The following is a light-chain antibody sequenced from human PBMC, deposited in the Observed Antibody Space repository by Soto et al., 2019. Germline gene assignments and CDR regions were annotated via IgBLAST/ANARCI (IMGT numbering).Light chain of an antibody. CDR3: NSFTSSHPLPYV. V-gene: IGLV2-14*01. Sequence: QSVLTQPASVSGSSGQSITISCSGTNSDIGSYNYVSWYLQHPGKAPKLIVFEVSNRPSGISDRFSGSKSGNTAYLTISGIQTEDEAVYYCNSFTSSHPLPYVLGTGNKVTVL. CDR1: NSDIGSYNY. CDR2: EVS. J-gene: IGLJ1*01.